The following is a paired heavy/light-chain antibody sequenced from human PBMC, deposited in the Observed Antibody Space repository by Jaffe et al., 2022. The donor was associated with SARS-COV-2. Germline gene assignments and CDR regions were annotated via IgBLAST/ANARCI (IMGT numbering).Heavy chain of an antibody. CDR1: GFSLRTSRVA. CDR2: VYWDDGK. CDR3: AHFDHIWGTNVPHGNFDY. J-gene: IGHJ4*02. D-gene: IGHD3-16*01. Sequence: QITLKESGPTLVKPTQTLTLTCTFSGFSLRTSRVAVGWIRQPPGKALEWLALVYWDDGKHYSPSLKSRLTITKDTSKNQAVLTLADMDPVDTATYYCAHFDHIWGTNVPHGNFDYWGQGILVTVSS. V-gene: IGHV2-5*02.
Light chain of an antibody. Sequence: QSVLTQPPSASGTPGQRVTISCSGSSSNIGGNYVYWYQQLPGTAPKLLIHKNNQRPSGVPDRFSGSKSGTSASLAIGGLRSADEADYYCATWDDSLNGPLFGGGTKLTVL. CDR3: ATWDDSLNGPL. J-gene: IGLJ2*01. V-gene: IGLV1-47*01. CDR1: SSNIGGNY. CDR2: KNN.